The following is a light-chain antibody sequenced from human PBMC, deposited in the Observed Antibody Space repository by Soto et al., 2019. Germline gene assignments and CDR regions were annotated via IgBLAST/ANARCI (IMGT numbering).Light chain of an antibody. CDR2: DAS. Sequence: EIVLTQSPATLSLSPGESATLSCRASQFISSHFAWYQQKPGQPPRLLIYDASSRATDIPARFSGSGPGTDFILTISRLELEDLGGYYWQQRSNCPLTFGGGPKVEIK. CDR3: QQRSNCPLT. V-gene: IGKV3-11*01. J-gene: IGKJ4*01. CDR1: QFISSH.